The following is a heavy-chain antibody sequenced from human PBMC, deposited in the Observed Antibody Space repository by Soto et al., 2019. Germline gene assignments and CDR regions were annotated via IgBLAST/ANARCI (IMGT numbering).Heavy chain of an antibody. J-gene: IGHJ6*04. D-gene: IGHD2-8*01. Sequence: LGESLKIACKGSGDDFTSYWISWVRQMPGKGLEWMGRIDPSDSYTNYSPSFQGHVTISADKSISTAYLQWSSLKASDTAMYYCARARYCTNGCGMAVWGKGTTVTAS. CDR2: IDPSDSYT. V-gene: IGHV5-10-1*01. CDR3: ARARYCTNGCGMAV. CDR1: GDDFTSYW.